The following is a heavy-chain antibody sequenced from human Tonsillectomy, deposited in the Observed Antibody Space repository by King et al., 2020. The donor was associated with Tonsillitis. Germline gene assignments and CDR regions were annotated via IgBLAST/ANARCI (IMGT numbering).Heavy chain of an antibody. J-gene: IGHJ4*02. CDR3: AKLAGTTSLYYVDC. V-gene: IGHV3-23*04. Sequence: VQLVESGGGLVQPGGSLRLSCAVSGFTFSNFAMSWVRQAPGKGLEWVSVISGSGGSTYYADSVKGRFTISRDNSKNTLYLQMNSLRAEDTAVYYCAKLAGTTSLYYVDCWGQGTLVTVSS. CDR1: GFTFSNFA. D-gene: IGHD1-1*01. CDR2: ISGSGGST.